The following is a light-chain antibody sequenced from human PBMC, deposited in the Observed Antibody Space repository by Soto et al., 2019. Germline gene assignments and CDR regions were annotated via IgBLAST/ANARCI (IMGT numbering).Light chain of an antibody. J-gene: IGKJ4*01. CDR1: RSLLSSNGYHY. CDR3: AQGLQTPLT. Sequence: DVVMTQSPLSLPVTPGEPASISCRSSRSLLSSNGYHYLNWYLQKPGQSPQLLIYLGSNRASGVPDRFSGSGSGTVCTLKISIVEAEDVGVYYCAQGLQTPLTFGGGTKVDIK. V-gene: IGKV2-28*01. CDR2: LGS.